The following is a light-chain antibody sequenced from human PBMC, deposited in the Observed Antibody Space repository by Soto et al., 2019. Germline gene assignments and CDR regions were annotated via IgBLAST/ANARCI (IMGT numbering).Light chain of an antibody. CDR1: QSVSSNS. CDR3: QQFGGSPPSWT. J-gene: IGKJ1*01. V-gene: IGKV3-20*01. Sequence: ESVLTQSPGTLSLSPGERATLSCRASQSVSSNSLAWYQQKPGQAPRLLIYGASSRATGTPDRFSGSGSGTDFTLTISRLEPEDVAGYYCQQFGGSPPSWTFGQGTKVEI. CDR2: GAS.